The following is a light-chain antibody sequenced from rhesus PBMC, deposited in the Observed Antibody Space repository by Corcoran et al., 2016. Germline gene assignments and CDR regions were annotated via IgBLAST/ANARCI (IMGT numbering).Light chain of an antibody. CDR1: ENVNKY. V-gene: IGKV1-74*01. CDR3: QHGYGAQWT. J-gene: IGKJ1*01. Sequence: DIQMTQSPSSLSASVGDRVTITCRASENVNKYLDWYQQKPGKAPKLLIYKASTVQFGVPSRFSGSGYGKDYTFTISSLQPEDVATYYCQHGYGAQWTFGQGTKVEIK. CDR2: KAS.